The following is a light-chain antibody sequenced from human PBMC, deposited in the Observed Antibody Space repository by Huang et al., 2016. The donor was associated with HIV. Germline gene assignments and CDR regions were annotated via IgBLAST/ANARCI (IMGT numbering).Light chain of an antibody. J-gene: IGKJ1*01. CDR1: QVIGNS. V-gene: IGKV1-27*01. CDR2: VAS. CDR3: QKYDSAPRT. Sequence: DIQMTQSPSSLSAFVGDTVTITCRASQVIGNSLAWYQQKPGRPPKRLIDVASTLQSGLPSRFSGSGSGTDFTLTISNLQTEDIATYYCQKYDSAPRTFGQGTRV.